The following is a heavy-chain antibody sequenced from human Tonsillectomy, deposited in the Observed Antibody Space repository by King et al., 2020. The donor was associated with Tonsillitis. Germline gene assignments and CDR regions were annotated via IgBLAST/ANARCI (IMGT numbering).Heavy chain of an antibody. CDR1: GFTFSTYA. CDR3: AKARGYYDLSKYRDPFDY. J-gene: IGHJ4*02. Sequence: VQLVESGGGVVQPGRSLRLSCAASGFTFSTYAMHWVRQAPGKGLEWVAIMSYDGSNKYYADSVKGRFTISRDNSKNTLYLQMNSLRAEDTAVYYCAKARGYYDLSKYRDPFDYWGQGTLVTVSS. CDR2: MSYDGSNK. V-gene: IGHV3-30*18. D-gene: IGHD3-22*01.